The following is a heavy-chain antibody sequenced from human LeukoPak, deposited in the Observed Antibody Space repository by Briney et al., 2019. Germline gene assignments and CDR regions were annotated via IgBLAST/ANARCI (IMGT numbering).Heavy chain of an antibody. Sequence: GGSLRLSCAASGFTFSSYAMSWVRQAPGKGLEWVSAISGSGGSTYYADSVRGRFTISRDNSKNTLYLQMNSLRAEGTAVYYCAKKWLFGFDYWGQGTLVTVSS. CDR1: GFTFSSYA. D-gene: IGHD5-12*01. CDR2: ISGSGGST. J-gene: IGHJ4*02. CDR3: AKKWLFGFDY. V-gene: IGHV3-23*01.